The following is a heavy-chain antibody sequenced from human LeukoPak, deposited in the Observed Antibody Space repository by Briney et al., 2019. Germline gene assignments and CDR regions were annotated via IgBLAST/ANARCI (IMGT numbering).Heavy chain of an antibody. CDR1: GGSFSGYY. V-gene: IGHV4-34*01. D-gene: IGHD2-15*01. CDR2: INHSGST. CDR3: ARWARYCSGGSRYHSMIYYYYYGMDV. J-gene: IGHJ6*04. Sequence: SETLSLTCAVYGGSFSGYYWSWIRQPPGKGLEWIGEINHSGSTNYNPSLKSRVTISVDTSKNQFSLKLSSVTAADTAVYYCARWARYCSGGSRYHSMIYYYYYGMDVWAKGTTVTVSS.